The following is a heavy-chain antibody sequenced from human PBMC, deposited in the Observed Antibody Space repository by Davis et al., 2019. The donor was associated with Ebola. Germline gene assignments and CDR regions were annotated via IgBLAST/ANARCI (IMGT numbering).Heavy chain of an antibody. V-gene: IGHV3-21*01. J-gene: IGHJ3*02. CDR2: ISSSSSYI. D-gene: IGHD4-17*01. CDR3: ARDCPGEDGDYYAAFDI. Sequence: PGGSLRLSCAASGFTFSSYSMNWVRQAPGKGLEWVSSISSSSSYIYYADSVKGRFTISRDNAKNSLYLQMNSLRAEDTAVYYFARDCPGEDGDYYAAFDIWGQGTMVTVSS. CDR1: GFTFSSYS.